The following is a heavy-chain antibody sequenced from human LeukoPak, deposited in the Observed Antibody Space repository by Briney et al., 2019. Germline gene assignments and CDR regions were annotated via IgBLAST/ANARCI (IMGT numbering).Heavy chain of an antibody. CDR3: AREITALDY. V-gene: IGHV4-34*01. CDR2: INHSGST. D-gene: IGHD1-20*01. CDR1: GGSFSGYY. J-gene: IGHJ4*02. Sequence: ASETLSLTCAVYGGSFSGYYWSWIRQPPGKGLEWIGEINHSGSTNYNPSLKSRVTISVDTSKNQFSLKLSSVTAAATAVYYCAREITALDYWGQGTLVTVSS.